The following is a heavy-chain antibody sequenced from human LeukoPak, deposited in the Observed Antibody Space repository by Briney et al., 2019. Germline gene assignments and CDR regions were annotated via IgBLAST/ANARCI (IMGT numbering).Heavy chain of an antibody. V-gene: IGHV3-21*01. Sequence: GGSLRLSCAASGFTFSSYSMTWVRQAPGKGLEWVSSISSSSSSIYYADSVKGRFTISRDNAKNSLYLQMSSLRAEDTAVYYCASCSGGSCYLKWFDPWGQGTLVTVSS. CDR3: ASCSGGSCYLKWFDP. D-gene: IGHD2-15*01. CDR1: GFTFSSYS. CDR2: ISSSSSSI. J-gene: IGHJ5*02.